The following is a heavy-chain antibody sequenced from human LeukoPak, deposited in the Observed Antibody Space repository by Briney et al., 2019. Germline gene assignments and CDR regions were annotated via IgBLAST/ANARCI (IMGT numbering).Heavy chain of an antibody. CDR2: ISWNSGSI. V-gene: IGHV3-9*01. D-gene: IGHD6-19*01. J-gene: IGHJ4*02. Sequence: PGGSLRLSCAASGFTFDDYAMHWVRQAPGKGLEWVSGISWNSGSIVYADSVKGRFTISRDNAKNSLYLHMNILTAEDTALYYCAKAPTRAVAGDFDYWGQGTLVTVSS. CDR3: AKAPTRAVAGDFDY. CDR1: GFTFDDYA.